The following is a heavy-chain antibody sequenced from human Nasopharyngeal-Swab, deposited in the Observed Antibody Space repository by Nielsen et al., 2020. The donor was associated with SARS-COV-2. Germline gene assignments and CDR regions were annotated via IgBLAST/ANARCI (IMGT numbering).Heavy chain of an antibody. CDR3: ARHFRGTYYYDSSGYTPLDY. CDR2: IYPGDSDT. D-gene: IGHD3-22*01. V-gene: IGHV5-51*01. Sequence: VRQMPGKGLVWMGIIYPGDSDTRYSPSFQGQVTISADKSISTAYLQWSSLKASDTAMYYCARHFRGTYYYDSSGYTPLDYWGQGARVTVSS. J-gene: IGHJ4*02.